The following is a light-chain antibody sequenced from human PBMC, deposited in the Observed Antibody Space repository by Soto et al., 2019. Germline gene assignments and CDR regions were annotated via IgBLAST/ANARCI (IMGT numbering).Light chain of an antibody. CDR1: QTINNW. V-gene: IGKV1-5*03. CDR2: RVS. J-gene: IGKJ1*01. Sequence: DIQMTQSPSTLSASVGDRVTITCRASQTINNWLAWYQHKPGKAPKFLIYRVSTLESGVPSRFIGAGSGTEFSLTYRSLHPYDGGTYYCPKFNSYPWTFGQESKVEIK. CDR3: PKFNSYPWT.